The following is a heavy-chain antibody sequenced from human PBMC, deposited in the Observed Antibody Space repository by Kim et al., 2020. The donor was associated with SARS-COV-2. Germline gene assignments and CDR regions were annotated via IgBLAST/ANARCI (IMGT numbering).Heavy chain of an antibody. CDR3: AASLVYISSWRYYYSGM. CDR2: IYYSGRT. CDR1: GGSISSYY. D-gene: IGHD6-13*01. Sequence: SETLSLTCTVSGGSISSYYWSWIRQPPGKGLEWIWYIYYSGRTNYNPSLKSRVTISVDTSKNQFSLKLRSVTASDTAVYYCAASLVYISSWRYYYSGM. V-gene: IGHV4-59*08. J-gene: IGHJ6*01.